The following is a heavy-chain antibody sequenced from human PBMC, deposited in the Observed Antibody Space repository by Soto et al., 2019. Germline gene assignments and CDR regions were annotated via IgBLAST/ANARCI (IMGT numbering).Heavy chain of an antibody. D-gene: IGHD2-2*01. CDR3: AREDIVLVPDAMFAGHFDL. J-gene: IGHJ2*01. Sequence: QVQLVESGGGVVQPGRSLRLSCAASGFTFSSYAMHWVRQAPGKGLEWVAVISYDGSNKYYADSGKGRFTISRDNSNNTLYLQMNSLRAEDTAVYYCAREDIVLVPDAMFAGHFDLWGRGTLVTVSS. V-gene: IGHV3-30-3*01. CDR2: ISYDGSNK. CDR1: GFTFSSYA.